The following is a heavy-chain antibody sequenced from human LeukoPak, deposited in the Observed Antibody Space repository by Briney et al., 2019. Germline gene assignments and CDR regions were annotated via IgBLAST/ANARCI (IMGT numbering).Heavy chain of an antibody. V-gene: IGHV3-33*08. CDR1: GFTFSSYG. Sequence: GGSLRLSCAASGFTFSSYGMHWVRQAPGKGLEWVAVIWYGGSNKYYADSVKGRFTVSRDNAKNSLFLQMNSLRVEDTAMYYCARDLPSSGYWYRDAFDIWGRGTMVTVSS. J-gene: IGHJ3*02. CDR3: ARDLPSSGYWYRDAFDI. CDR2: IWYGGSNK. D-gene: IGHD3-22*01.